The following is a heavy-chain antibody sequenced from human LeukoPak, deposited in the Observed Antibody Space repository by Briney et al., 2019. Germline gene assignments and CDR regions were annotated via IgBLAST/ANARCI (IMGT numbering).Heavy chain of an antibody. V-gene: IGHV1-2*02. Sequence: ASVKVSCKASGYTFTGYYMHWVRQAPGQGLEWMGWINPNSGGTNYAQKFQGRVTMTRDTSISTAYMELSRLRSDDTAVYYCARAPSKYYDMLTGYWFPYYYYCMDVWGKGTTVTVSS. CDR1: GYTFTGYY. CDR2: INPNSGGT. D-gene: IGHD3-9*01. J-gene: IGHJ6*03. CDR3: ARAPSKYYDMLTGYWFPYYYYCMDV.